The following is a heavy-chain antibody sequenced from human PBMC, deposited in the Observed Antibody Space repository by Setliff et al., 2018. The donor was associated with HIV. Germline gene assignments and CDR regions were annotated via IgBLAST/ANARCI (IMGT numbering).Heavy chain of an antibody. CDR2: IHFSGST. J-gene: IGHJ5*01. CDR3: ARTTYSGSYFNDS. CDR1: GGSFSGDY. V-gene: IGHV4-34*01. Sequence: PSETLSLTCAVYGGSFSGDYWGWIRQPPGKGLEWIGNIHFSGSTYYNPSLKSRVTVSVDPSKTQFSLKLSSVTAADTAVYYCARTTYSGSYFNDSWGQGTLVTVSS. D-gene: IGHD1-26*01.